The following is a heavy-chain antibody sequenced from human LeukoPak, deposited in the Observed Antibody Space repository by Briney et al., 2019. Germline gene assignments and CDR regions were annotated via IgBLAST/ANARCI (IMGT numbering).Heavy chain of an antibody. D-gene: IGHD4-17*01. Sequence: GGSLRLSCAASGFTFSSYWMSWVRQAPGKGLEWVAVISYDGSNKYYADSVKGRFTISRDNSKNTLYLQMNSLRSDDTAVYYCARDYGGNFDYWGQGTLVTVSS. CDR1: GFTFSSYW. CDR2: ISYDGSNK. CDR3: ARDYGGNFDY. J-gene: IGHJ4*02. V-gene: IGHV3-30*03.